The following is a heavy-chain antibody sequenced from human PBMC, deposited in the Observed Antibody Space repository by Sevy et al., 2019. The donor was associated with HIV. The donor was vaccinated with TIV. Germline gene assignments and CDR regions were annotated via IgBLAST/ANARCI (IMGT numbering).Heavy chain of an antibody. CDR3: ARGNWTDCSSTSCYVYASYYYYMDV. D-gene: IGHD2-2*01. V-gene: IGHV1-8*01. Sequence: ASVKVSCKASGYTFTSYDINWVRQATGQGLEWMGWMNPNSGNTGYAQKFQGRVTMTRNTSISTAYMELSSLRSEDTAVYYCARGNWTDCSSTSCYVYASYYYYMDVWGKGTTVTVSS. CDR1: GYTFTSYD. CDR2: MNPNSGNT. J-gene: IGHJ6*03.